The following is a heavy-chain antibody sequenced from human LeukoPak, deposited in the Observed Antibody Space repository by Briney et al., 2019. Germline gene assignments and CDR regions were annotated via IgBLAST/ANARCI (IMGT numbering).Heavy chain of an antibody. CDR1: GYTFTNYY. CDR2: INPSGGST. Sequence: ASAKVSCKASGYTFTNYYMNWVRQAPGQGLEWMGIINPSGGSTTYAQKFQGRVTMTRDTSTSTVYMDLSSLKSEDTAVYYCARGPRDSGYGFDPWGQGTLVTVSS. J-gene: IGHJ5*02. CDR3: ARGPRDSGYGFDP. V-gene: IGHV1-46*01. D-gene: IGHD3-22*01.